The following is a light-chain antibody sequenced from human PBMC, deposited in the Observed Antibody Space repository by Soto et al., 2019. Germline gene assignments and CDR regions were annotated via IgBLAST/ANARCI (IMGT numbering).Light chain of an antibody. CDR1: QSINTY. CDR3: QQRYNWPRT. CDR2: DAS. J-gene: IGKJ1*01. V-gene: IGKV3-11*01. Sequence: EIVLTQSPATLSLSPGERATLSCRASQSINTYLAWYQQKPGQAPRLLIYDASKRATGIPPRFSGSESGTDFTLTISSLVPEDFAVYYCQQRYNWPRTFGQGTKGDIK.